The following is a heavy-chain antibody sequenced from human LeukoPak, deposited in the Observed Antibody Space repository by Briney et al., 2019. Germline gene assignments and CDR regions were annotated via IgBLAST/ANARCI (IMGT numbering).Heavy chain of an antibody. CDR1: GGTFSSCT. Sequence: ASVKVSCKASGGTFSSCTISWVRQAPGQGLEWMGWISAGNGNTKYSQNFQGRVTFISNTSATTAFMELSSLRSEDAAVYYCARDSGSGSNDYWGQGTLVTVSS. J-gene: IGHJ4*02. CDR2: ISAGNGNT. D-gene: IGHD1-26*01. CDR3: ARDSGSGSNDY. V-gene: IGHV1-3*01.